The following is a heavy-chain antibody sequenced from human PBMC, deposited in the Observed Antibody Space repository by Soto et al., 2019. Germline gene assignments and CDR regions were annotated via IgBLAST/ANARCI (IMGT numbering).Heavy chain of an antibody. CDR2: IKQDGSEK. Sequence: EVQLVESGGGLVQPGGSLRLSCAASGFTFSSYWMSWVRQAPGKGLEWVANIKQDGSEKYYVDSVKGRFTISRDNAKNSLYLQMNSLRAEDTAVYYCARDWEQQLATTFDYWGQGTLVTVSS. CDR3: ARDWEQQLATTFDY. V-gene: IGHV3-7*04. D-gene: IGHD6-13*01. J-gene: IGHJ4*02. CDR1: GFTFSSYW.